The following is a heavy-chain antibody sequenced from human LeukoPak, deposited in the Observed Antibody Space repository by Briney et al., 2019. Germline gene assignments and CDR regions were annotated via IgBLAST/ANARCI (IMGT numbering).Heavy chain of an antibody. D-gene: IGHD2-2*01. CDR3: AREGEVPAAYYCYYYGMDV. CDR1: GYTFTSYG. J-gene: IGHJ6*02. CDR2: ISAYNGNT. Sequence: ASVKVSCKASGYTFTSYGISWVRQAPGQGLEWMGWISAYNGNTNYAQKLQGRVTMTTDTSTSTAYMELRSLRSDDTAVYYCAREGEVPAAYYCYYYGMDVWGQGTTVTVSS. V-gene: IGHV1-18*01.